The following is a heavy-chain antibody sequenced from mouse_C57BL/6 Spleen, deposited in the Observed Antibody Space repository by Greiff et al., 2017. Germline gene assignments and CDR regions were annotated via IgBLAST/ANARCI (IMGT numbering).Heavy chain of an antibody. D-gene: IGHD1-1*01. CDR1: GYTFTSYG. CDR3: ARYPLYYGSSYLYWYFDV. Sequence: QVQLQQSGAELARPGASVKLSCKASGYTFTSYGISWVKQRTGQGLEWIGESYPRRGKTYSNEKFKGKATLHADKSSSTAYMELRSLTSEDSAVYFCARYPLYYGSSYLYWYFDVWVTGTTVTVSS. V-gene: IGHV1-81*01. CDR2: SYPRRGKT. J-gene: IGHJ1*03.